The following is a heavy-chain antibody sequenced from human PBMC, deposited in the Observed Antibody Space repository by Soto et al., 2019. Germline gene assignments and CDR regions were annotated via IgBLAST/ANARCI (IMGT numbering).Heavy chain of an antibody. CDR3: ASLYYYDSSGYYYFYY. D-gene: IGHD3-22*01. CDR2: IYYSGST. V-gene: IGHV4-59*01. CDR1: GGSISSYY. Sequence: SETLSLTCTVSGGSISSYYWSWIRQPPGKGLEWIGYIYYSGSTNYNPSLKSRVTISVDTSKNQFSLKLSSVTAADTAVYYCASLYYYDSSGYYYFYYWGQGTLVTVSS. J-gene: IGHJ4*02.